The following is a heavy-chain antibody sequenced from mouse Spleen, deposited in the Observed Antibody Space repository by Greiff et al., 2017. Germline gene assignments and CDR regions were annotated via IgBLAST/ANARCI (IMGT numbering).Heavy chain of an antibody. CDR2: ISSGSSTI. Sequence: VKLMESGGGLVKPGGSLKLSCAASGFTFSDYGMHWVRQAPEKGLEWVAYISSGSSTIYYADTVKGRFTISRDNAKNTLFLQMTSLRSEDTAMYYCARPDYGSSYPFDYWGQGTTLTVSS. D-gene: IGHD1-1*01. J-gene: IGHJ2*01. CDR3: ARPDYGSSYPFDY. V-gene: IGHV5-17*01. CDR1: GFTFSDYG.